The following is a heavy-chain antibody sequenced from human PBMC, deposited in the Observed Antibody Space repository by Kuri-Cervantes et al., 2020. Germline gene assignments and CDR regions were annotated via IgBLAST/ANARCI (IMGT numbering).Heavy chain of an antibody. Sequence: GESLKISCVASGFTFSSYGMHWVRQAPGKGLEWVAVISYDGSNKYYADSVKGRFTISRDNSKNTLYLQMNSLRAEDMAVYYCARENGYNPSSYYYGMDVWGQGTTVTVSS. J-gene: IGHJ6*02. CDR1: GFTFSSYG. CDR3: ARENGYNPSSYYYGMDV. D-gene: IGHD5-24*01. CDR2: ISYDGSNK. V-gene: IGHV3-30*03.